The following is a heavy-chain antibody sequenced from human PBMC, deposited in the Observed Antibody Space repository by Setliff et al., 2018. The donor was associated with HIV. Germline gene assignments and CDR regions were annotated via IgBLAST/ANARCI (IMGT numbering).Heavy chain of an antibody. CDR2: ISSSGTTI. CDR3: ARDTRDGYRGVEYWYFDL. J-gene: IGHJ2*01. Sequence: LSLSCTASGFSFGDYAMSWVRQAPGKGLEWVSYISSSGTTIYYADSVKGRFTISRDNAKNSLYLQMNSLRAKDTAVYYCARDTRDGYRGVEYWYFDLWGRGTLVTVSS. V-gene: IGHV3-48*03. D-gene: IGHD5-12*01. CDR1: GFSFGDYA.